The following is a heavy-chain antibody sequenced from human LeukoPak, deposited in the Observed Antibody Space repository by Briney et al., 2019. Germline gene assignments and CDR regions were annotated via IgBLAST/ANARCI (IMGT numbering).Heavy chain of an antibody. Sequence: GGSPRLSCAASGFTFSGSWMHWVRQAPGKGLVWVARFKDDGTSTTYADSVKGRFTISRDNAKNILYLQMNSLRAEDTAMYYCAKSDWFDPWGQGTQVTVSS. CDR3: AKSDWFDP. CDR2: FKDDGTST. CDR1: GFTFSGSW. V-gene: IGHV3-74*03. J-gene: IGHJ5*02.